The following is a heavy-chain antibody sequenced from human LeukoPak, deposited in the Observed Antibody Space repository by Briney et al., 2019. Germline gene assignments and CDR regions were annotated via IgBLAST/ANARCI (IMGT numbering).Heavy chain of an antibody. V-gene: IGHV1-8*01. D-gene: IGHD3-3*01. J-gene: IGHJ4*02. CDR3: ARGRGTYYDFWSGGTDY. CDR2: MNPNSGNT. CDR1: GYTFTSYD. Sequence: ASVKVSCKASGYTFTSYDINWVRQAPGHGLEWMGWMNPNSGNTGYAQKFQGRVTMTRNTSISTAYMELSSLRSEDTAVYYCARGRGTYYDFWSGGTDYWGQGTLVTVSS.